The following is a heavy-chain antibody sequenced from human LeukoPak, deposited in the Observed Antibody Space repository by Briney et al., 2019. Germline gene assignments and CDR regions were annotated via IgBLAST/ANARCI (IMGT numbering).Heavy chain of an antibody. CDR3: ATESLPCSGGSCYSTSDAEYFQH. D-gene: IGHD2-15*01. Sequence: ASVKVSCKVSGYTLTELSMHWVRQAPGKGLEWMGGFDPEDGETIYAQKFQGRVTMTEDTSTDTAYMELSSLRSEDTAVYYCATESLPCSGGSCYSTSDAEYFQHWGQGTLVTVSS. CDR1: GYTLTELS. J-gene: IGHJ1*01. CDR2: FDPEDGET. V-gene: IGHV1-24*01.